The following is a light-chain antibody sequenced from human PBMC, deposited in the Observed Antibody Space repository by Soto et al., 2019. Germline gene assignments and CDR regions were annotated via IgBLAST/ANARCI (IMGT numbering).Light chain of an antibody. J-gene: IGKJ1*01. CDR1: QSVSSD. V-gene: IGKV3-15*01. Sequence: EIVLTQSPATLSVFTGERATLSCRASQSVSSDLAWYQQRPGQAPRLLIYGASTRATGIPARFGGSGSGTDFTLAIASLQSEDFAVYYCHQYSNWPRPFCRGTKVEIK. CDR3: HQYSNWPRP. CDR2: GAS.